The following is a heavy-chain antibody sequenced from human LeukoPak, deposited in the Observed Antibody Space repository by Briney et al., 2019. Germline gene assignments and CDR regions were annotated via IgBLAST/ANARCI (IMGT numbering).Heavy chain of an antibody. CDR1: GGSISSYY. CDR2: IYYSGST. Sequence: SETLSLTCTVSGGSISSYYWSWIRQPPGKGLEWIGYIYYSGSTSYNPSLKSRVTISVDTSKNQFSLKLSSVTAADTAVYYCAKDAGYYYDSSGYYFDYWGQGTLVTVSS. V-gene: IGHV4-59*01. J-gene: IGHJ4*02. CDR3: AKDAGYYYDSSGYYFDY. D-gene: IGHD3-22*01.